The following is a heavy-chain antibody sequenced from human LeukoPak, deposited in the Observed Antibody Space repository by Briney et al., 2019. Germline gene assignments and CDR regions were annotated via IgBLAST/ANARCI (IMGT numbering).Heavy chain of an antibody. CDR2: ISYDGSNK. J-gene: IGHJ4*02. CDR3: ARKGWDPYYDILTGYYDRRAMGYYFDY. Sequence: PGGSLRLSCAASGFTFSSYGMHWVRQAPGKGLEWVAVISYDGSNKYYADSVKGRFTISRDNSKNTLYLQMNSLRAEDTAVYYCARKGWDPYYDILTGYYDRRAMGYYFDYWGQGTLVTVSS. V-gene: IGHV3-30*03. D-gene: IGHD3-9*01. CDR1: GFTFSSYG.